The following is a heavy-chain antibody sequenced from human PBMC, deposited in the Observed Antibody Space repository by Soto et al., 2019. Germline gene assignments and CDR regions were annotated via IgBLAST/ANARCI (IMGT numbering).Heavy chain of an antibody. CDR1: GGSISSGDYY. D-gene: IGHD3-16*02. CDR2: IYYSGST. Sequence: LSLTCTVSGGSISSGDYYWSWIRQPPGKGLEWIGYIYYSGSTYYNPSLESRVTISVDTSKNQFSLKLSSVTAADTAVYYCARTCRWEGVIGYFDYWGQGTLVTVST. V-gene: IGHV4-30-4*01. CDR3: ARTCRWEGVIGYFDY. J-gene: IGHJ4*02.